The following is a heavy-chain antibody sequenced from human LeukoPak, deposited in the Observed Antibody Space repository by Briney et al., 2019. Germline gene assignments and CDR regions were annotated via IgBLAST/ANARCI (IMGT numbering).Heavy chain of an antibody. CDR1: GFTFTSSA. Sequence: SVKVSCKASGFTFTSSAMQWVRQARGQRLEWIGWIVVGSGNTNYAQKFQERVTITRDMSTSTAYMELSSLRSEDTAVYYCATSYYDILTGYRPLAYWGQGTLVTVSS. V-gene: IGHV1-58*02. CDR2: IVVGSGNT. D-gene: IGHD3-9*01. CDR3: ATSYYDILTGYRPLAY. J-gene: IGHJ4*02.